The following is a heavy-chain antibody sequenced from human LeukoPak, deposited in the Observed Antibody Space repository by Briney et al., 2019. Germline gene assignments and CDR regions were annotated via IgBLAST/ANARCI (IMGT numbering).Heavy chain of an antibody. D-gene: IGHD5-12*01. CDR3: ARDFFGGYDGIDY. CDR1: GFTFSRYW. Sequence: GGSLRLSCAASGFTFSRYWMSWVRQAPGKGLEWVANIKQDGSEKYYVDSVKGRFTISRDNAKNSLYLQMNSLRAEDTAVYYCARDFFGGYDGIDYWGQGTLVTVSS. V-gene: IGHV3-7*01. J-gene: IGHJ4*02. CDR2: IKQDGSEK.